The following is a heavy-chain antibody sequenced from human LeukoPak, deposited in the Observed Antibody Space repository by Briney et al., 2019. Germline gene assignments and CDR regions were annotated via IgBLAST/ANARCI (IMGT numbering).Heavy chain of an antibody. D-gene: IGHD5-12*01. J-gene: IGHJ4*02. V-gene: IGHV3-23*01. CDR3: AKDVWIRFLRYFDY. CDR2: ISGSGGST. CDR1: GLTFSSYP. Sequence: GGSLRLSCAASGLTFSSYPMSWVRQAPGKGLGWVSAISGSGGSTYYADSVKGRFTISRDNSKNTLYLQMNSLRAEDTAVYYCAKDVWIRFLRYFDYWGQGTLVTVSS.